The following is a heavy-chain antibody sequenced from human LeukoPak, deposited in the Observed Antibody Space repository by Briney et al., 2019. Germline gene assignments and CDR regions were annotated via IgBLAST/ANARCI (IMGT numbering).Heavy chain of an antibody. CDR1: GFIFSSYT. CDR2: ISSDSNYI. J-gene: IGHJ6*03. V-gene: IGHV3-21*06. Sequence: GGSLRLSCAASGFIFSSYTMNWVRQAPGKGLEWVSSISSDSNYIYYADSMKGRFTISRDNAENSVYLQMNNLRAEDTAVYYCATVVVSARNIYTDYYYYTDVWSKGTTITVSS. CDR3: ATVVVSARNIYTDYYYYTDV. D-gene: IGHD1-14*01.